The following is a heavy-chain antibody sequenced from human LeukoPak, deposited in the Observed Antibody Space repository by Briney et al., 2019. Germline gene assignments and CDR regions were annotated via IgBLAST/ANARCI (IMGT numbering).Heavy chain of an antibody. J-gene: IGHJ4*02. CDR2: IYYSGST. D-gene: IGHD3-3*01. V-gene: IGHV4-59*01. Sequence: SETLSLTCTVSGGSISSYYWSWIRQPPGKGLEWIGYIYYSGSTNYNPSLKSRVTISVDTSKNQFSLKLSSVTAADTAVYYCARAGYDFWSGYLDWGQGTLVTVSS. CDR3: ARAGYDFWSGYLD. CDR1: GGSISSYY.